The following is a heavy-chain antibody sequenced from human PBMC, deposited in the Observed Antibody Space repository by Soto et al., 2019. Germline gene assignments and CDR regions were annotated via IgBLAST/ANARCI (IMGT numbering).Heavy chain of an antibody. Sequence: EVQLVESGGGLVQPGGSLRLSCAASGFTVSSNYMSWVRQAPGKGLEWVSVIYSGGSTYYADSVKGRFTISRDNPKNTLYLQMNSLRAEDTAVYYCARDGMDDAFDIWGQGTMVTVSS. V-gene: IGHV3-66*01. CDR2: IYSGGST. CDR3: ARDGMDDAFDI. J-gene: IGHJ3*02. CDR1: GFTVSSNY. D-gene: IGHD1-1*01.